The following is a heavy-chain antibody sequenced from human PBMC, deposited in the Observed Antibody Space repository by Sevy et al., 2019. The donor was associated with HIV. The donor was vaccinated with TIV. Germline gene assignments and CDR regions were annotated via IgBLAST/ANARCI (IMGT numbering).Heavy chain of an antibody. CDR3: ARNLSPSGAFDI. J-gene: IGHJ3*02. CDR2: ISGSSGTT. D-gene: IGHD6-25*01. Sequence: GGSLRLSCAASGLTFSNYVMSWVRQAPGKGLEWLSVISGSSGTTCAAESVKGRFTISRDNSKNTLYLHMSSLGAEDTAVYYCARNLSPSGAFDIWGQGTRVTVSS. V-gene: IGHV3-23*01. CDR1: GLTFSNYV.